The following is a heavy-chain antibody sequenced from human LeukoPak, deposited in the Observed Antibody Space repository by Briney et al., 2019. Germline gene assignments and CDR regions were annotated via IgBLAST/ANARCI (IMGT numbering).Heavy chain of an antibody. J-gene: IGHJ3*02. Sequence: GGSLRLSCAASGFTFSSYDMHWVRQATGKGLEWVSAIGTAGDTYYPGSVKGRFTISRENAKNSLYLQMNSLRAGDTAVYYCARGRLWFGGDAFDIWGQGTMVTVPS. V-gene: IGHV3-13*01. D-gene: IGHD3-10*01. CDR2: IGTAGDT. CDR3: ARGRLWFGGDAFDI. CDR1: GFTFSSYD.